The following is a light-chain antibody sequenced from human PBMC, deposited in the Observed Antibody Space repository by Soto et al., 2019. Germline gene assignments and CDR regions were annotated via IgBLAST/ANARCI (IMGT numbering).Light chain of an antibody. J-gene: IGLJ2*01. CDR1: SSDVGSYNL. Sequence: QSALTQPASVSGSPEQSITISCTGTSSDVGSYNLVSWYQQHPGKVPKLMIYEVSKRPSGVSNRFSGSKFGNTASLTISGVQAEDEADYYCCSYAGSGIVIFGGGTKVTVL. CDR3: CSYAGSGIVI. CDR2: EVS. V-gene: IGLV2-23*02.